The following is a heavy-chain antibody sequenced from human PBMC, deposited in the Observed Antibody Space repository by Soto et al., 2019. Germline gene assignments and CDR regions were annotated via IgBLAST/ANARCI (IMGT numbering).Heavy chain of an antibody. V-gene: IGHV3-72*01. D-gene: IGHD3-9*01. Sequence: EVQLVESGGGLVQPGGSLRLSCATAGFTFSDHFMDWVRQAPGKGLEWVGRTRNKASSYTTEYAASVEGRFTISRDDSKNTLYLQMNGLKADDTAVYYCAREASTTSYYNSDFDSWGQGSLVTVSS. CDR2: TRNKASSYTT. CDR1: GFTFSDHF. J-gene: IGHJ4*02. CDR3: AREASTTSYYNSDFDS.